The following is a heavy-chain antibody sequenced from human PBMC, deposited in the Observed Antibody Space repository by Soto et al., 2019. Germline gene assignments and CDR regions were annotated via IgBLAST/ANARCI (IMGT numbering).Heavy chain of an antibody. CDR2: VVPMFRTP. CDR3: ATGATGDFGDFDL. J-gene: IGHJ2*01. CDR1: GGTFRKFA. V-gene: IGHV1-69*01. D-gene: IGHD7-27*01. Sequence: QVQLVQSGAEVKKPGSSVKVSCKVSGGTFRKFAVSWVRQAPGQGLEWMGGVVPMFRTPNYAQKFQGRVTITADESTSTAYMELRSLRSEDTAVYYCATGATGDFGDFDLWGRGTPVTVSS.